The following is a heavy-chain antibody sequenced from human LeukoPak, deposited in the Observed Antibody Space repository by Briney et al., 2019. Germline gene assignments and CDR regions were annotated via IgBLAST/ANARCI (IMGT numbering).Heavy chain of an antibody. CDR1: GFTFSSYA. Sequence: AGGSLRLSCAASGFTFSSYAMSWVRQAPGKGLEWVSATSGSGGSTYYADSVKGRFTISRGNSKNTLYLQMNSLRAEDTAVYYCAKSRGLIAAATYWGQGTLVTVSS. J-gene: IGHJ4*02. CDR2: TSGSGGST. CDR3: AKSRGLIAAATY. D-gene: IGHD6-13*01. V-gene: IGHV3-23*01.